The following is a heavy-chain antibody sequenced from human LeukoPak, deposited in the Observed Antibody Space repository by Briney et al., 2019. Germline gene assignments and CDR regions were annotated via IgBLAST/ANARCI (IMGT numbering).Heavy chain of an antibody. Sequence: SETLSLTCSVSGGSISSPNHDWAWIRQPPGQGLEWIGSIYYIGTTYYNLSLKSRVTLSVDTSQNQFSLKLSSVTAADTAIYFCARSLGANTWVGNWFDPWGQGTLVTVSP. J-gene: IGHJ5*02. CDR3: ARSLGANTWVGNWFDP. V-gene: IGHV4-39*01. CDR2: IYYIGTT. CDR1: GGSISSPNHD. D-gene: IGHD3-10*01.